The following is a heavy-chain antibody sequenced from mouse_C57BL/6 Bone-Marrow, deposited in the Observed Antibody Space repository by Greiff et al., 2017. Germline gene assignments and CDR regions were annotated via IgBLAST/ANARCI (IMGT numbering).Heavy chain of an antibody. CDR3: SRLDGSRYYFDY. Sequence: QVQLQQSGPELVKPGASVTISCKASGYAFSSSWMNWVKQRPGKGLEWIGRIYPGDGDTNYNGKFKGKATLTADNSSSTAYMQLSSLTSEDSAVYFGSRLDGSRYYFDYWGQGTTLTVSS. CDR2: IYPGDGDT. V-gene: IGHV1-82*01. CDR1: GYAFSSSW. D-gene: IGHD1-1*01. J-gene: IGHJ2*01.